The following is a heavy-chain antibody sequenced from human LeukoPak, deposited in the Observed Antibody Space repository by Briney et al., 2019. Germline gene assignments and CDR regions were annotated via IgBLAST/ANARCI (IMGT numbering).Heavy chain of an antibody. CDR1: GFTFSSYS. V-gene: IGHV3-48*04. Sequence: GGSLRLSCAASGFTFSSYSMNWVRQAPGKGLEWVSYISSSSSTIYYADSVKGRFTISRDNAKNSLYLQMNSLRAEDTAVYYCARDTLIMAAAPNYFDYWGQGTLVTVSS. CDR2: ISSSSSTI. D-gene: IGHD6-13*01. CDR3: ARDTLIMAAAPNYFDY. J-gene: IGHJ4*02.